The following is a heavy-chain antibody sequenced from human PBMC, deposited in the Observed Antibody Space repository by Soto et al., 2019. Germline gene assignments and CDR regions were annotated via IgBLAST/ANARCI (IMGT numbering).Heavy chain of an antibody. J-gene: IGHJ4*02. CDR3: ARGGRIAAAGNSDY. V-gene: IGHV3-30-3*01. CDR1: GFTFSSYA. CDR2: ISYDGSNK. Sequence: QVQLVESGGGVVQPGRSLRLSCAASGFTFSSYAMHWVRQAPGKGLEWVAVISYDGSNKYYADSVKGRFTISRDNSKNTLYLQMNRLRAEDTAVYYCARGGRIAAAGNSDYWGQGTLVTVSS. D-gene: IGHD6-13*01.